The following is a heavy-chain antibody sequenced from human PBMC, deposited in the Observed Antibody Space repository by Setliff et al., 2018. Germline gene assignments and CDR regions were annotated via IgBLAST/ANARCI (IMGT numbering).Heavy chain of an antibody. CDR2: ISYDGFKI. D-gene: IGHD6-19*01. Sequence: PGGSLSLSCAASGFTLRDSGMHWVRQAPGRGLEWVTFISYDGFKIYYAESVKGRFTISRDISTNTLFLEIDSLRSEDTGLYYCAREGSIGWSQYFHHWGQGTPVTVS. J-gene: IGHJ1*01. V-gene: IGHV3-30*03. CDR1: GFTLRDSG. CDR3: AREGSIGWSQYFHH.